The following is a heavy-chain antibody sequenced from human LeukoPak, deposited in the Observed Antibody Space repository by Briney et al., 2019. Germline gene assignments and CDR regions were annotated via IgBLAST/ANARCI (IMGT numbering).Heavy chain of an antibody. CDR2: ISSSSSYI. V-gene: IGHV3-21*01. J-gene: IGHJ6*02. CDR1: GFTSSSYS. Sequence: PGGSLTLSCAASGFTSSSYSMNWVRQAPGKGLEWVSSISSSSSYIYYANSVKGRFTISRDSAKNSLYLQMNSLRAEDTAVYYCARGLPGERGYYYGMDVWGQGTTVTVSS. D-gene: IGHD2-21*01. CDR3: ARGLPGERGYYYGMDV.